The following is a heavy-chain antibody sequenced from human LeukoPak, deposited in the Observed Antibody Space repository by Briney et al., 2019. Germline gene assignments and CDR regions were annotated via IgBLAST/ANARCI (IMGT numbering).Heavy chain of an antibody. D-gene: IGHD6-19*01. CDR2: IIPILGIA. CDR1: GGTFSSYT. Sequence: SVKVSCKASGGTFSSYTISWVRQAPGQGLEWMGRIIPILGIANYAQKFQGRVTITADKSTSTAYMELSSLRSEDTAVYYCARDRSGSGWYDYWGQGTLVTVSS. J-gene: IGHJ4*02. V-gene: IGHV1-69*04. CDR3: ARDRSGSGWYDY.